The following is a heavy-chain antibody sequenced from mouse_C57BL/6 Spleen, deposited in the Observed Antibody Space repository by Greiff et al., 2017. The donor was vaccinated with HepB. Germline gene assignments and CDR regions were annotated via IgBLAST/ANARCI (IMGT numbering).Heavy chain of an antibody. J-gene: IGHJ4*01. CDR3: AFLGDAMDC. D-gene: IGHD4-1*01. CDR1: GFNIKDYY. V-gene: IGHV14-2*01. Sequence: VQLQQSGAELVKPGASVKFSCTASGFNIKDYYMHWVKQRTEQGLEWIGRIDPEDGETKYAPKFQGKATLTADTSSNTAYLQLSSLTSDDTAVYYCAFLGDAMDCWGQGTSVTVSS. CDR2: IDPEDGET.